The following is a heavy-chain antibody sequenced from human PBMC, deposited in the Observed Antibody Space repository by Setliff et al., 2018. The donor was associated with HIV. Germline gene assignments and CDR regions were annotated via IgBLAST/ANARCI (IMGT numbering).Heavy chain of an antibody. D-gene: IGHD2-21*01. CDR3: ARSLWLGDIQH. CDR2: IYTSGST. CDR1: GGSISGGSYY. Sequence: SETLSLTCTVSGGSISGGSYYWSWIRQPAGKGLEWIGHIYTSGSTNYNPSLKSRVTISVDTSKNQFSLKLSSVTAADTAVYYCARSLWLGDIQHWGQGTLVTVSS. V-gene: IGHV4-61*09. J-gene: IGHJ1*01.